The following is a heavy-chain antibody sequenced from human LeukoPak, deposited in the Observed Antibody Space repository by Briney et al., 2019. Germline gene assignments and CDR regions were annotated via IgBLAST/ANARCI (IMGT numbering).Heavy chain of an antibody. CDR1: GGTFSSYA. Sequence: SVTVSCKASGGTFSSYAISWVRQAPGQGLEWMGGIIPIFGTANYAQKFQGRVTITTDESTSTAYMELSSLRSEDTAVYYCARVIRGPKWFDPWGQGTLVTVSS. D-gene: IGHD4-17*01. J-gene: IGHJ5*02. CDR2: IIPIFGTA. V-gene: IGHV1-69*05. CDR3: ARVIRGPKWFDP.